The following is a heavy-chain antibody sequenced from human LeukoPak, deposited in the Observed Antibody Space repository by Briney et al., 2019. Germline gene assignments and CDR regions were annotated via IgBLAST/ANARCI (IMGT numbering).Heavy chain of an antibody. CDR2: ISSSGGT. CDR1: GGSISTYY. D-gene: IGHD6-25*01. J-gene: IGHJ3*02. Sequence: SETLSLTCTISGGSISTYYWTWIRQPAGKGLEWIGRISSSGGTDYNPSLQSRVTMSVDSSKNQFSLKLSSVTAADTAVYYCARSAIDAFDIWGQGTMVTVSS. CDR3: ARSAIDAFDI. V-gene: IGHV4-4*07.